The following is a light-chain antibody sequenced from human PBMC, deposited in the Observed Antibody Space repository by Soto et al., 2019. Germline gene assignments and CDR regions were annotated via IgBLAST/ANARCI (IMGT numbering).Light chain of an antibody. J-gene: IGKJ1*01. CDR3: QHYNSDPRT. CDR2: DSS. V-gene: IGKV1-5*01. Sequence: DIEMTQSPSTLSASVGDRVTITCRASETIRRWLAWYQQRPGKAPKVLIYDSSTLESGVPARFSGSGSETEFTLTISSLQPEDAATDYCQHYNSDPRTFGQGTKVEIK. CDR1: ETIRRW.